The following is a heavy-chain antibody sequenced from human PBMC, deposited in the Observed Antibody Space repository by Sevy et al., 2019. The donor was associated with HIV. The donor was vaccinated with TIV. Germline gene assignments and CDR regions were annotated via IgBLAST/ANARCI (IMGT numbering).Heavy chain of an antibody. CDR2: ISGGGSGDDT. CDR3: AKDSVVVVGDAFDI. D-gene: IGHD2-15*01. J-gene: IGHJ3*02. V-gene: IGHV3-23*01. Sequence: GGSLRLSCAASGFTFSNYAMNWVRQAPGKGLEWVSAISGGGSGDDTYYADSVKDRFTISRDNSKNTLYLQMNSLRAEDTAVYYCAKDSVVVVGDAFDIWGQGTMVTVSS. CDR1: GFTFSNYA.